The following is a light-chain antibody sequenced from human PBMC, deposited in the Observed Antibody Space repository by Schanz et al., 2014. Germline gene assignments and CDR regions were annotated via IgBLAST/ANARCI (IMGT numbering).Light chain of an antibody. V-gene: IGLV2-14*01. CDR1: SSDVGTYKC. J-gene: IGLJ3*02. Sequence: QSVLTQPASVSGSPGQSITISCTGTSSDVGTYKCISRNQQYPGKAPKLMINEVNKRPSGVPDRFSGSKSGTSASLAITGLQADDEAYYHCQSFDSTLNGGVFGGGTQLTVL. CDR2: EVN. CDR3: QSFDSTLNGGV.